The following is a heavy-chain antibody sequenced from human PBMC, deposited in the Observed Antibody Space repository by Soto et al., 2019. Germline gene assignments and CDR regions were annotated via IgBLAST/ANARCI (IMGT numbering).Heavy chain of an antibody. J-gene: IGHJ6*02. D-gene: IGHD3-10*01. V-gene: IGHV1-3*01. Sequence: ASEKVSCKASGYTLASYAMQWVRQAPGQRLEWMGWINAANGNTKYSQKFQGRVTITRDTSASTAYMELNSLRSEDTAVYYCARPLNYYGSAPLMAVLGQGTTVTVSS. CDR2: INAANGNT. CDR3: ARPLNYYGSAPLMAV. CDR1: GYTLASYA.